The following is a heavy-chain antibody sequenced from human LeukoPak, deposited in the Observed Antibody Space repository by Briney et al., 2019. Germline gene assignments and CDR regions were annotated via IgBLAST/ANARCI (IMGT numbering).Heavy chain of an antibody. CDR2: ISSYNGNT. J-gene: IGHJ6*03. CDR3: ARDYGPAISYYYYYMDV. CDR1: GYTFTSCD. V-gene: IGHV1-18*01. D-gene: IGHD2-2*01. Sequence: GASVKVSCNASGYTFTSCDVSWVRQAPRQALEWMGWISSYNGNTNYAQKLQGRVTMTTDTSTSTASMELRSVRSDDTAVYYCARDYGPAISYYYYYMDVWGKGTTVSVSS.